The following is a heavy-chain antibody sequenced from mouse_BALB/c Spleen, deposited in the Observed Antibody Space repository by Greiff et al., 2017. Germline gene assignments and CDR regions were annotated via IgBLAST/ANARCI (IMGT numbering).Heavy chain of an antibody. D-gene: IGHD2-2*01. Sequence: VQLQESGAELVRPGASVTLSCKASGYTFTDYEMHWVKQTPVHGLEWIGAIDPETGGTAYNQKFKGKATLTADKSSSTAYMELRSLTSEDSAVYYCTRDGYDAWCAYWGQGTLVTVSA. J-gene: IGHJ3*01. V-gene: IGHV1-15*01. CDR3: TRDGYDAWCAY. CDR1: GYTFTDYE. CDR2: IDPETGGT.